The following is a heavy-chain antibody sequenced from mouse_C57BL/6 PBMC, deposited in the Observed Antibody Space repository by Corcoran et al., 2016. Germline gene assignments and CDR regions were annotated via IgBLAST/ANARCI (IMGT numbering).Heavy chain of an antibody. CDR3: ARSDSNYSFAY. D-gene: IGHD2-5*01. CDR2: INTYSGVP. V-gene: IGHV9-3*01. J-gene: IGHJ3*01. Sequence: QIQLVQSGPELKKPGETVKISCKASGYTFTTYGMSWVKQAPGKGLKWMGWINTYSGVPTYADDFKGRFAFSLEPSASTAYLQINNLKNEDTATYFCARSDSNYSFAYWGQGTLVTVSA. CDR1: GYTFTTYG.